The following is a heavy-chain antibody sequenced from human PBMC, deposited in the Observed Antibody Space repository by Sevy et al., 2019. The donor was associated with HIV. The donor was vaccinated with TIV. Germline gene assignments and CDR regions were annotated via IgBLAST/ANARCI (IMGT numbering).Heavy chain of an antibody. Sequence: GGSLRLSCAASGFTLNSYWMCWVRQAPGKGLEWVANIKQDGSVKYYVDSVKGRFTISRDNARNLVYLQMSSLTAEDTALYYCVRAIAADASLWGQRTLVTVSS. CDR1: GFTLNSYW. CDR3: VRAIAADASL. D-gene: IGHD6-13*01. CDR2: IKQDGSVK. V-gene: IGHV3-7*01. J-gene: IGHJ4*02.